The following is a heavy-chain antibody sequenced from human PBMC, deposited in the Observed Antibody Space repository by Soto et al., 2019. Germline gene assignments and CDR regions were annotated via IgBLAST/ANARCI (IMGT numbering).Heavy chain of an antibody. D-gene: IGHD3-22*01. CDR1: GFTFSRCS. Sequence: VGSLRLSCAASGFTFSRCSMNWVRQAPGKGLEWVASISSSSAYIYYGDSVKGRFTISRDNAKNSLHMHMNSLRAEDTAVYYCVAYPYDSSRHPFDYWGLVTRITVSS. CDR2: ISSSSAYI. CDR3: VAYPYDSSRHPFDY. J-gene: IGHJ4*02. V-gene: IGHV3-21*01.